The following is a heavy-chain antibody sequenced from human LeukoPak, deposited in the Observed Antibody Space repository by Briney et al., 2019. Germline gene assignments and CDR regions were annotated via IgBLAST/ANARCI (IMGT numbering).Heavy chain of an antibody. V-gene: IGHV1-2*02. CDR2: INPNSGGT. CDR1: GYTFTGNY. Sequence: ASVKVSCKASGYTFTGNYMHWVRQAPGQGLEWMGWINPNSGGTNQAQKFQGRVTMTRDTSISTAYMELSRLTSDDTAVYYCARASLASAGTRFWGQGTLVIVSS. J-gene: IGHJ1*01. CDR3: ARASLASAGTRF. D-gene: IGHD6-13*01.